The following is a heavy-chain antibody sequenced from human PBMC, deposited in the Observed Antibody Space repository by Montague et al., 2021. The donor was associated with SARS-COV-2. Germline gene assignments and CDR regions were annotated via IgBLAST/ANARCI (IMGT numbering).Heavy chain of an antibody. CDR2: IGARGDST. J-gene: IGHJ4*02. V-gene: IGHV3-23*01. D-gene: IGHD2-15*01. CDR3: ASAYILNKWYEAY. Sequence: RPSCAASGFTFSQYPMHWVRQAPGKGLEWVSSIGARGDSTYYADSVKGRFTVSRDNSKSTLYLQMNSLRREDTAVYYCASAYILNKWYEAYWGQGTLVTVSS. CDR1: GFTFSQYP.